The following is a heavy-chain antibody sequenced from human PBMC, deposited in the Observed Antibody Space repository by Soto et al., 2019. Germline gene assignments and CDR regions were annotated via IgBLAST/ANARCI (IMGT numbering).Heavy chain of an antibody. CDR1: GFTFSSYG. Sequence: QVQLVESGGGVVQPGRSLRLSCAASGFTFSSYGMQWVRQAPGKGLAWVAVISYDGSNKYYADSVKGRFTISRDNSKNTLYLQMNSLRAEDTAVYYCAKDGDGTPWYFDLWGRGTLVTVSS. CDR2: ISYDGSNK. D-gene: IGHD1-26*01. J-gene: IGHJ2*01. V-gene: IGHV3-30*18. CDR3: AKDGDGTPWYFDL.